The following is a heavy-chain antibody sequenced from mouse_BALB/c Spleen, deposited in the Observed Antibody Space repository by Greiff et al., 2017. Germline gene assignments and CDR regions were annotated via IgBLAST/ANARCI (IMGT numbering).Heavy chain of an antibody. D-gene: IGHD2-1*01. V-gene: IGHV10-3*03. J-gene: IGHJ4*01. CDR3: VGEGGNGYAMDY. CDR2: IRSKSNNYAT. CDR1: GFTFNTYA. Sequence: EVKVVESGGGLVQPKGSLKLSCAASGFTFNTYAMHWVCQAPGKGLEWVARIRSKSNNYATYYADSVKDRFTISRDDSQSMLYLQMNNLKTEDTAMYYCVGEGGNGYAMDYWGQGTSVTVSS.